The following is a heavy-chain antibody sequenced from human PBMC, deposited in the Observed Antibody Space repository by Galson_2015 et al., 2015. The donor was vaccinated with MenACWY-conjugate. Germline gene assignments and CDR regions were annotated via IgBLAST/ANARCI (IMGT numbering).Heavy chain of an antibody. CDR2: ISDSGDTT. V-gene: IGHV3-23*01. CDR3: AKDWSVPYSTISYYFYMDV. D-gene: IGHD6-13*01. J-gene: IGHJ6*03. CDR1: GFTFSNYA. Sequence: SLRLSCAASGFTFSNYAMRWVRQAPGKGLEWVSAISDSGDTTFYADFVKGRFTISRDNSKNTLYLQMNSLRADDTAVYYCAKDWSVPYSTISYYFYMDVWGKGTTVTVSS.